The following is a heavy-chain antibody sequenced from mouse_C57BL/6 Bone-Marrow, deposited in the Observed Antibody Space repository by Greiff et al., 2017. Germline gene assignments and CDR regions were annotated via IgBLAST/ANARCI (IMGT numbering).Heavy chain of an antibody. CDR2: ISNLAYSI. CDR3: ARRYGTPDWYFDV. Sequence: DVQLQESGGGLVQPGGSLKLSCAASGFTFSDYGMAWVRQAPRKGPEWVAFISNLAYSICYADTVTGRFTISRENAKNTLYLEMSSLRSEDTAMYYCARRYGTPDWYFDVWGTGTTVTVSS. D-gene: IGHD1-1*01. V-gene: IGHV5-15*04. CDR1: GFTFSDYG. J-gene: IGHJ1*03.